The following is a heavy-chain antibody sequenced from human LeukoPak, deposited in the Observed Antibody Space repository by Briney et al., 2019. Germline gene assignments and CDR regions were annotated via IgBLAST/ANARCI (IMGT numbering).Heavy chain of an antibody. Sequence: GASVKVSCKASGYTFSSYAINWVRQAPGQGLEWMGRIVPVLDTPNYAPRFKGRVTITADKSTTTAYMELRSLTSDDAAVYFCARGPYTSDRSGFYYYYMDVWGKGTTVTVSS. CDR1: GYTFSSYA. V-gene: IGHV1-69*04. CDR2: IVPVLDTP. CDR3: ARGPYTSDRSGFYYYYMDV. D-gene: IGHD6-25*01. J-gene: IGHJ6*03.